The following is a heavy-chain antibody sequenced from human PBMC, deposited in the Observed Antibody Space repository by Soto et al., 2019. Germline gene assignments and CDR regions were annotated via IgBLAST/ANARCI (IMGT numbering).Heavy chain of an antibody. Sequence: GAPLEASCKAPRYRFNSSYRRWAQHEPGQGLEWMGIITPSGGSTSYAQKFQGRVTMTRDTSTSTVYMELSSLRSEDTAVYYCARGDIVVVPAAHLSAFDIWGQGTMVTVSS. CDR1: RYRFNSSY. V-gene: IGHV1-46*02. CDR2: ITPSGGST. J-gene: IGHJ3*02. D-gene: IGHD2-2*01. CDR3: ARGDIVVVPAAHLSAFDI.